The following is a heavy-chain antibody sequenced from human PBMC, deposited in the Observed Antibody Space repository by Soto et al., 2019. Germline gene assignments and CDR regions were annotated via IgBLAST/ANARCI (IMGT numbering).Heavy chain of an antibody. CDR3: ARGPDPTYSDY. CDR2: INVYNGNT. J-gene: IGHJ4*02. CDR1: GYTFTNHG. Sequence: QVQVVQSGAEVKKPGASVKVSCKASGYTFTNHGISWVRQAPGQGLEWMGWINVYNGNTNYAQKLQGRVIMTTDTSTSTAYMELKSLRSDDTAVYYCARGPDPTYSDYWGQGTLVTVSS. V-gene: IGHV1-18*01.